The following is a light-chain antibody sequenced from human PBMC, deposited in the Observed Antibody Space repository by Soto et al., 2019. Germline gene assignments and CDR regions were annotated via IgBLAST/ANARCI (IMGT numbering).Light chain of an antibody. CDR3: MQALQTPS. J-gene: IGKJ1*01. CDR1: QSLLHSNGYNY. CDR2: LGS. V-gene: IGKV2-28*01. Sequence: DIVLTQSPLSLPVTPGEPASISCRSSQSLLHSNGYNYLDWYLQRPGQSPQILIYLGSNRASGVPDRLSGSGSGTAFTLKISRVEAEDVGVYYCMQALQTPSFGQGTKVEIK.